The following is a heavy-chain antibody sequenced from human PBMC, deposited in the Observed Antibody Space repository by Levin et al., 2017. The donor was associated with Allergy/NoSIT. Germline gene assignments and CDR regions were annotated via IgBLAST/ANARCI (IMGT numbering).Heavy chain of an antibody. CDR2: ISGSGGST. J-gene: IGHJ4*02. D-gene: IGHD2-15*01. V-gene: IGHV3-23*01. CDR3: AKLGGGSCYSRVDY. CDR1: GFTFSSYA. Sequence: ETLSLTCAASGFTFSSYAMSWVRQAPGKGLEWVSAISGSGGSTYYADSVKGRFTISRDNSKNTLYLQMNSLRAEDTAVYYCAKLGGGSCYSRVDYWGQGTLVTVSS.